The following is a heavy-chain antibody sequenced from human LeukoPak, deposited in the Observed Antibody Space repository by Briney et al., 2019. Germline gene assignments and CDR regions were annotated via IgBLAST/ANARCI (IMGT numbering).Heavy chain of an antibody. CDR3: ARGPPYYYDSSGYLDAFDI. J-gene: IGHJ3*02. Sequence: SETLSLTCTVSDGSISSYYWSWIRQPPGKGLEWLGYIYYSGSTNYNPSLKSRVTISVDTSKNQFSLKLSSVTAADTAVYYCARGPPYYYDSSGYLDAFDIWGQGTMVTVSS. V-gene: IGHV4-59*01. CDR2: IYYSGST. D-gene: IGHD3-22*01. CDR1: DGSISSYY.